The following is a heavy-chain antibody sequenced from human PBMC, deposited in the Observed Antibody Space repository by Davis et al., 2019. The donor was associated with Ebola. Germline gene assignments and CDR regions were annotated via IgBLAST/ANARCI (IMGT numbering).Heavy chain of an antibody. Sequence: AASVKVSCKASGYTFTNYYMLWVRQAPGQGREWMGMINPNDGRTIYAQKFQGRVTVTRDTSTTTVYMDLSSLRSEDTALYYCTTPGGQDSGYDVFDNWGQGTMVTVSS. J-gene: IGHJ3*02. CDR1: GYTFTNYY. V-gene: IGHV1-46*03. D-gene: IGHD5-12*01. CDR2: INPNDGRT. CDR3: TTPGGQDSGYDVFDN.